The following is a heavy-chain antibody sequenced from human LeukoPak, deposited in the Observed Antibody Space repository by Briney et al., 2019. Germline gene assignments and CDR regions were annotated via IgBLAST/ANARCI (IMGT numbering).Heavy chain of an antibody. Sequence: GGSLRLSCAASGFTFSSYEMNWVRQAPGKGLDWVSYISTSGSTIYYADSVKGRFTISGDNAKNSLYLQMNSLRAEDTAVYYCATSRGSWPDYFDYWGQGTLVTVSS. CDR1: GFTFSSYE. J-gene: IGHJ4*02. CDR3: ATSRGSWPDYFDY. D-gene: IGHD6-13*01. V-gene: IGHV3-48*03. CDR2: ISTSGSTI.